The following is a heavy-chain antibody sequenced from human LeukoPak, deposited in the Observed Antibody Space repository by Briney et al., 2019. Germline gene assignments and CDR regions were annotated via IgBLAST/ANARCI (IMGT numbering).Heavy chain of an antibody. D-gene: IGHD6-13*01. CDR3: ARVSSSNCFLLDY. Sequence: SETLSLTCTVSGGSISSYYWSWIRQPPGKGLEWIAFILNSGTTNYKPSIESRVTISLDASKNQFSLKVSSVTAADTAVYYCARVSSSNCFLLDYWGQGALVTV. J-gene: IGHJ4*02. CDR2: ILNSGTT. CDR1: GGSISSYY. V-gene: IGHV4-59*01.